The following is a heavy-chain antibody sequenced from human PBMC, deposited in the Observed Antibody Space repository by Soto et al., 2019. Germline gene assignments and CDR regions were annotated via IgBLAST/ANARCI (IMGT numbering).Heavy chain of an antibody. CDR2: ISAYNGNT. Sequence: ASVGVSCKXSGYTFTSYGISWVRQAPGQGLEWMGWISAYNGNTNYAQKLQGRVTMTTDTSTSTAYMELRSLRSDDTAVYYCARVVHVPMVRGVRGSHYCFDPWGQGTLVTVSS. CDR3: ARVVHVPMVRGVRGSHYCFDP. J-gene: IGHJ5*02. V-gene: IGHV1-18*01. D-gene: IGHD3-10*01. CDR1: GYTFTSYG.